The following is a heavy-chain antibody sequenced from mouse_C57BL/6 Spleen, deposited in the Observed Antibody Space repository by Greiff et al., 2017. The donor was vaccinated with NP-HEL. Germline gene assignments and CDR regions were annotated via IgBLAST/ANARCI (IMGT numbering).Heavy chain of an antibody. CDR3: VRPHGSSYGDYYAMDY. D-gene: IGHD1-1*01. V-gene: IGHV10-1*01. Sequence: EVQRVESGGGLVQPKGSLKLSCAASGFSFNTYAMNWVRQAPGKGLEWVARIRSKSNNYATYYADSVKDRFTISRDDSESMLYLQMNNLKTEDTAMYYCVRPHGSSYGDYYAMDYWGQGTSVTVSS. CDR2: IRSKSNNYAT. J-gene: IGHJ4*01. CDR1: GFSFNTYA.